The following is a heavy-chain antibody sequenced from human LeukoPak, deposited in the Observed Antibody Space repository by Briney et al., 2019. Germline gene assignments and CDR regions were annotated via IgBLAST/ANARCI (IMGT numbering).Heavy chain of an antibody. CDR1: GGTFSSYA. CDR2: IIPIFGTA. CDR3: AQAQGDSSGYYGGFDY. Sequence: SVKVSCKASGGTFSSYAISWVRQAPGQGLEWMGGIIPIFGTANYAQKFQGRVTITADESTSTAYMELSSLRSEDTAVYYCAQAQGDSSGYYGGFDYWGQGTLVTVSS. D-gene: IGHD3-22*01. V-gene: IGHV1-69*13. J-gene: IGHJ4*02.